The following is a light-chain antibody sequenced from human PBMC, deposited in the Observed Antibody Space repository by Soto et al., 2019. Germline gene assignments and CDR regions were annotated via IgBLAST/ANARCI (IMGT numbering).Light chain of an antibody. CDR3: QSYDSSLSGHYV. Sequence: QSVLTQPPSVSGAPGQRVTISCTGISSNIGAGSDVHWYQHLPGTAPKLLIYGNSNRPSGVPDRFSGSKSGTSASLAITGLQAEDEADYYCQSYDSSLSGHYVFGTGTKVTVL. CDR1: SSNIGAGSD. V-gene: IGLV1-40*01. CDR2: GNS. J-gene: IGLJ1*01.